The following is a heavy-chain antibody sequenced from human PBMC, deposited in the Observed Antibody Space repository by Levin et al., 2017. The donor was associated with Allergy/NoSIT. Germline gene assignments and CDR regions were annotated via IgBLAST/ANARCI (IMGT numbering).Heavy chain of an antibody. D-gene: IGHD1-14*01. V-gene: IGHV4-61*02. Sequence: ASETLSLTCKVSGGSISSGSYYWSWIRQPAAKGLEWIGRIYSSGSANYNPSLKSRVTISVDTSKNQFSLKLSSVTAADTAVYYCASAEVGSEHWGQGTLVTVSS. CDR1: GGSISSGSYY. CDR2: IYSSGSA. J-gene: IGHJ4*02. CDR3: ASAEVGSEH.